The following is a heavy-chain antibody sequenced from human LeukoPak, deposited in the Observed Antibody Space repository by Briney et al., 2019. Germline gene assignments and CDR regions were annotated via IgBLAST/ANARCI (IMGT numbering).Heavy chain of an antibody. V-gene: IGHV3-23*01. CDR2: ITASGGNT. Sequence: GGSLRLSCAASGLTFSSYAMGWVRQAPGKGLEGVSPITASGGNTYYADSLKGRFTISRDNAKNTLYLQKNSLRAEDTAVYYCARGKGDSSGYYYHYFDYWGQGTLVTVSS. D-gene: IGHD3-22*01. CDR3: ARGKGDSSGYYYHYFDY. CDR1: GLTFSSYA. J-gene: IGHJ4*02.